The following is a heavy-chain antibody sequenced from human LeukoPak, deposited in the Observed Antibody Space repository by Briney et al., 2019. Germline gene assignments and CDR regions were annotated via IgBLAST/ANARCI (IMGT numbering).Heavy chain of an antibody. J-gene: IGHJ3*02. V-gene: IGHV5-51*01. Sequence: GESLKISCKGSGYSFTSYWIGWVRQMPGKGLEWMGIIYPGDSDTRYSPSFQGQVTISADKSISTAYLQWSSLKASDTAMYYCARGPATYSGSTQRGAFDIWGQGTMVTVSS. CDR1: GYSFTSYW. D-gene: IGHD1-26*01. CDR2: IYPGDSDT. CDR3: ARGPATYSGSTQRGAFDI.